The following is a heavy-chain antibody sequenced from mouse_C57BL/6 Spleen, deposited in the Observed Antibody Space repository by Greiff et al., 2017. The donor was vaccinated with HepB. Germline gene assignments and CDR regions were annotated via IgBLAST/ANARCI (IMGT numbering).Heavy chain of an antibody. CDR1: GYTFTSYW. Sequence: QVQLQQPGAELVMPGASVKLSCKASGYTFTSYWMHWVKQRPGQGLEWIGKIDPSDSYTNYNQKFKGKSTLTVDKSSSTAYMQLSSLTSEDSAVYYCARGRGAYWGQGTLVTVSA. CDR3: ARGRGAY. J-gene: IGHJ3*01. V-gene: IGHV1-69*01. CDR2: IDPSDSYT.